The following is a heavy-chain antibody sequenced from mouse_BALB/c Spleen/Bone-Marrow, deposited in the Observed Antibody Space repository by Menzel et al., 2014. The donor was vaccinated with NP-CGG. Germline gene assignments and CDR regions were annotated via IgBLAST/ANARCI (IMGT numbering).Heavy chain of an antibody. V-gene: IGHV7-3*02. CDR3: AGDKGSVFFDY. Sequence: EVMLVESGGGLVQPGGSLRLSCATSGFTFTDYYMNWVRQPPGKALEWLGFIRNKANGYTTEYSASVKGRFTISRDNSQSILYLQMSTLRAEDSATYYCAGDKGSVFFDYWGQGTTLTVSS. D-gene: IGHD1-3*01. J-gene: IGHJ2*01. CDR2: IRNKANGYTT. CDR1: GFTFTDYY.